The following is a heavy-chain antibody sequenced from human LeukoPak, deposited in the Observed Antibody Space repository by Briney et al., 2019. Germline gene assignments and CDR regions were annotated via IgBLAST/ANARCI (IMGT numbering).Heavy chain of an antibody. CDR2: IYSGGST. D-gene: IGHD3-16*01. V-gene: IGHV3-66*01. CDR3: ATATRWRGSYLLYDY. CDR1: GFTVSSNY. Sequence: GGSLRLSSAASGFTVSSNYMSWVRQAPGKGLEWVSVIYSGGSTYYADSVKGRFTISRDNSKNTLYLQMNSLRAEDTAVYYCATATRWRGSYLLYDYWGQGTLVTVSP. J-gene: IGHJ4*02.